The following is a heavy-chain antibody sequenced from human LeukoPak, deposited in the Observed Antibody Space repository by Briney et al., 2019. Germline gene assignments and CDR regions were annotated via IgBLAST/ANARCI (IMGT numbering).Heavy chain of an antibody. Sequence: GGSLRLSCAASGFTFSSYSMNWVRQAPGKGLEWVSSISSSSSYIYYADSVKGRFTISRDNAKNSLYLQMNSLRAEDTAVYYCARDRVKYYYDSSGEGAWFDPWGQGTLVTVSS. J-gene: IGHJ5*02. D-gene: IGHD3-22*01. V-gene: IGHV3-21*01. CDR1: GFTFSSYS. CDR3: ARDRVKYYYDSSGEGAWFDP. CDR2: ISSSSSYI.